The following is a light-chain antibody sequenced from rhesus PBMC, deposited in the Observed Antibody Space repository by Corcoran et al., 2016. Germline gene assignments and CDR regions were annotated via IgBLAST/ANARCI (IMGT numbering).Light chain of an antibody. Sequence: QSAPIQSPSVSGSLGQSVTISCTGTTSDIGRYTYVSWYRQQPGTTTELLIYKVNMRPSGVSDRFSGSKSGNTASLVISGLQAEDEGDYYCCSFAASNSFLFGGGTHLTVL. CDR2: KVN. CDR1: TSDIGRYTY. CDR3: CSFAASNSFL. V-gene: IGLV2-11*01. J-gene: IGLJ2*01.